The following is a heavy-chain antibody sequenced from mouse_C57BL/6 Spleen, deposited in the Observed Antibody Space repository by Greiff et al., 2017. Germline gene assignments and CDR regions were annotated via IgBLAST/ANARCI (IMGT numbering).Heavy chain of an antibody. CDR2: IHPNSGST. J-gene: IGHJ4*01. Sequence: VQLQQPGAELVKPGASVKLSCKASGYTFTSYWMHWVKQRPGQGLEWIGMIHPNSGSTNYNEKFKSKATLTVDKSSSTAYMQLSSLTSDDSAVYYCARELSYAMDYWGQGTSVTVSS. V-gene: IGHV1-64*01. D-gene: IGHD1-1*02. CDR1: GYTFTSYW. CDR3: ARELSYAMDY.